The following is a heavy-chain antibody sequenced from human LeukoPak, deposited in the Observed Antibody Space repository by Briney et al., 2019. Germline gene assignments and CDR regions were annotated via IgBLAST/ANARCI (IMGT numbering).Heavy chain of an antibody. J-gene: IGHJ3*02. CDR3: ARILSSRDAKDAFDI. CDR1: GGSISSGSYF. Sequence: SETLSLTCTVSGGSISSGSYFWSWIRQPAGKGLEWIGRIYTSGTTNYNPSLKSRVTISVDTSKNQFSLKLSSVTAADTAVYYCARILSSRDAKDAFDIWGQGTMVTVSS. V-gene: IGHV4-61*02. CDR2: IYTSGTT. D-gene: IGHD6-19*01.